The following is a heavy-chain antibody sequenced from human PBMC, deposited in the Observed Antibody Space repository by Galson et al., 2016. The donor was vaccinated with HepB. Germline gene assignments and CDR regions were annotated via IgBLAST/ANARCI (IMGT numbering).Heavy chain of an antibody. J-gene: IGHJ4*02. CDR2: ISWNGGTI. CDR1: GFTFEDFA. CDR3: VKDLVRTVSGDFGFED. Sequence: SLRLSCAVSGFTFEDFAMHWVRQAPGKGLEWVSVISWNGGTIGYADSVMGRFMISRDNAKNSLDLQMTSLRPEDTALNFCVKDLVRTVSGDFGFEDWGRGTLVTVSS. D-gene: IGHD3-10*01. V-gene: IGHV3-9*01.